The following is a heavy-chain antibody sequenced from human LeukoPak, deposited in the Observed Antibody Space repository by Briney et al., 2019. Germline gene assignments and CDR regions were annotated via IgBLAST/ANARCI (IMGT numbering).Heavy chain of an antibody. CDR2: INPNSGGT. Sequence: ASVKVSCKASGYTFTGYSMHWVRQAPGQGLEWMGWINPNSGGTNYAQKFQGRVTMTRDTSIGTDYMELSRLRSDDTAVYYCARGAISSAYSRYDYWGQGTLVTVSA. D-gene: IGHD3-22*01. J-gene: IGHJ4*02. V-gene: IGHV1-2*02. CDR1: GYTFTGYS. CDR3: ARGAISSAYSRYDY.